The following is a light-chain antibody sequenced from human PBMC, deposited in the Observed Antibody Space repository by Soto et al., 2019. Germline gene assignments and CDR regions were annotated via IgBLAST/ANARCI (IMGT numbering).Light chain of an antibody. Sequence: EIVWTQSPSTLSLSPGERATLSCRASQSVRRYLAWYQQKPGQAPRLLIYDASTRATGIPARFSGSGSETDFTLTIPSLEPEDFAVYYCQQRNNWPPIPFGQGTRLEIK. V-gene: IGKV3-11*01. J-gene: IGKJ5*01. CDR3: QQRNNWPPIP. CDR1: QSVRRY. CDR2: DAS.